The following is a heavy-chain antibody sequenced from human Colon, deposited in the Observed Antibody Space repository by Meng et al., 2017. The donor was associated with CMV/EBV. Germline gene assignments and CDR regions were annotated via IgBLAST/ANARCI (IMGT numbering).Heavy chain of an antibody. CDR3: ARNRRNCGSVSCYGYYGMDV. D-gene: IGHD2-2*01. Sequence: GESLKISCVASGFTVSSNFMSWVRQAPGKGLEWVSIIYSGGTIKYADSVKGRFTISRDSSTNTLYLQIDSLRAEDTAVHFCARNRRNCGSVSCYGYYGMDVWGQGTTVTVSS. CDR2: IYSGGTI. CDR1: GFTVSSNF. V-gene: IGHV3-53*01. J-gene: IGHJ6*02.